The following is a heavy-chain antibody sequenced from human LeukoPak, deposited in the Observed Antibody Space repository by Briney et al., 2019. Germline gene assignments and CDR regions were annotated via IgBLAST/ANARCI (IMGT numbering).Heavy chain of an antibody. D-gene: IGHD6-19*01. CDR2: INPNSGGT. CDR1: GYTFTGYY. J-gene: IGHJ5*02. CDR3: ARGRGAVAGRNWFDP. V-gene: IGHV1-2*02. Sequence: ASVKVSCKASGYTFTGYYMHWVRQAPGQGLEWMGWINPNSGGTNYAQKFQGRVTMTRDTSISTAYMELGRLRSDDTAVYYCARGRGAVAGRNWFDPWGQGTLVTVSS.